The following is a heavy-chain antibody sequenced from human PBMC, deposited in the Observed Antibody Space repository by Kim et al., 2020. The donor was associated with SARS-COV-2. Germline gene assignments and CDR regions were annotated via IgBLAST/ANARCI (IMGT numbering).Heavy chain of an antibody. CDR1: GFTFSSYA. J-gene: IGHJ6*02. CDR3: AKTPCDFWSGYCLGGMDV. Sequence: GGSLRLSCAASGFTFSSYAMSWVRQAPGKGLEWVSAISGSGGSTYYADSVKGRFTISRDNSKNTLYLQMNSLRAEDTAVYYCAKTPCDFWSGYCLGGMDVWGQGTTVTVSS. CDR2: ISGSGGST. V-gene: IGHV3-23*01. D-gene: IGHD3-3*01.